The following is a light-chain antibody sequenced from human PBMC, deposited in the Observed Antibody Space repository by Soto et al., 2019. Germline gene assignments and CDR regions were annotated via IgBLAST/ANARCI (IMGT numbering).Light chain of an antibody. J-gene: IGLJ1*01. V-gene: IGLV1-40*01. CDR2: GNT. CDR1: SSNIGAGYD. CDR3: QSYDNSLSGSYV. Sequence: QSVLTQPPSVSGASGQRVTISCTGSSSNIGAGYDVHWYQQLPGTAPKLLIYGNTNRPSGVPDRFSGSKSGTSASLAITGLQAEDEADYYCQSYDNSLSGSYVFGTGTKLTVL.